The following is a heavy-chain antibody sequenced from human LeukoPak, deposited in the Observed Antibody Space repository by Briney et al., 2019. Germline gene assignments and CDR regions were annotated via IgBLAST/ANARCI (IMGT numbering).Heavy chain of an antibody. Sequence: GGSLRLSCAASAFTVSSNYMSWVRQAPGKGLEWVSVVFSGGTTYYADSVKGRFTITRDNSKNTLYLQMNSLRAEDTAVYYCARGSRSPSGTYHYYFDYWGQGTLVTVSS. V-gene: IGHV3-53*01. D-gene: IGHD1-26*01. CDR2: VFSGGTT. CDR3: ARGSRSPSGTYHYYFDY. J-gene: IGHJ4*02. CDR1: AFTVSSNY.